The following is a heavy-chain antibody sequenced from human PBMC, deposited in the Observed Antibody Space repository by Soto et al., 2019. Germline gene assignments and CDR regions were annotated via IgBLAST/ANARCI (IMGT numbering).Heavy chain of an antibody. D-gene: IGHD3-9*01. J-gene: IGHJ4*02. CDR2: IRGSDGST. Sequence: HPGGSLRLSCEASGFTVSSYGMTWVRQAPGKGLEWVSTIRGSDGSTYYADSVKGRFTISRDNSKNTLYLQMNSLRAEDTAVYYCAKDVNYDMLAGYYYYWGQGTLVTVSS. CDR3: AKDVNYDMLAGYYYY. CDR1: GFTVSSYG. V-gene: IGHV3-23*01.